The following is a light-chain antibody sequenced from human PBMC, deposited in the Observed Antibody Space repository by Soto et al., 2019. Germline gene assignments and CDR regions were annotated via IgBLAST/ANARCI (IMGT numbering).Light chain of an antibody. V-gene: IGKV3-20*01. CDR2: DAS. CDR1: QSVTNNY. J-gene: IGKJ1*01. CDR3: QRYNNWSQT. Sequence: EIVLTQSPGTLSLSPGERATLSCRASQSVTNNYLDWFQQKPGQAPRLLIYDASIGADGIPDRFSGSGSETDFTLTISRLEPEDSAVYYCQRYNNWSQTFGQGTKVDIK.